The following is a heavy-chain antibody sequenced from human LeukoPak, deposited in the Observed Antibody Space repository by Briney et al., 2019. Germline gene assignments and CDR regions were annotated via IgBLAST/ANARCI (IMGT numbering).Heavy chain of an antibody. V-gene: IGHV1-18*01. CDR3: ARGAVEYDSSGYYDY. D-gene: IGHD3-22*01. J-gene: IGHJ4*02. CDR2: ISAYNGNT. Sequence: ASVKVSCKASGYTFTSYGISWVRQAPGQGLEWMGWISAYNGNTNYAQKLQGRVTMTTDTSTSTAYMELRSLRSDDTAVYYRARGAVEYDSSGYYDYWGQGTLVTVSS. CDR1: GYTFTSYG.